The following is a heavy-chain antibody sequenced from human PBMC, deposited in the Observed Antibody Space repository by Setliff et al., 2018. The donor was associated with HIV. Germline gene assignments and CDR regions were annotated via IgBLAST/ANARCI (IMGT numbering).Heavy chain of an antibody. CDR1: GYSFTFYG. J-gene: IGHJ3*02. V-gene: IGHV1-18*04. CDR2: VSVYNGNT. CDR3: ATPGVGAGAFDI. D-gene: IGHD3-10*01. Sequence: ASVKVSCKASGYSFTFYGLHWVRQAPGQGLEWMGWVSVYNGNTKYAENFQDRLTLTTDASTGTGIMELRGLRSDDTAVYYCATPGVGAGAFDIWGRGTMVTVSS.